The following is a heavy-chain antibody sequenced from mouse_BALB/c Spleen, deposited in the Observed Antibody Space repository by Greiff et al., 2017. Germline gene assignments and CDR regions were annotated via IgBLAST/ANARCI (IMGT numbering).Heavy chain of an antibody. Sequence: EVQLQESGGGLVQPGGSRKLSCAASGFTFSSFGMHWARQAPEKGLEWVAYISSGSSTIYYADTVKGRFTISRDNPKNTLFLQMTSLRSEDTAMYYCARSGGNLYYYAMDYWGQGTSVTVSS. CDR1: GFTFSSFG. CDR3: ARSGGNLYYYAMDY. J-gene: IGHJ4*01. CDR2: ISSGSSTI. D-gene: IGHD2-1*01. V-gene: IGHV5-17*02.